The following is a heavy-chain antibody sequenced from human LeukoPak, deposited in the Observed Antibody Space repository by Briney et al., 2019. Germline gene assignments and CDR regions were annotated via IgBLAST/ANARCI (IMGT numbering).Heavy chain of an antibody. V-gene: IGHV1-69*13. CDR1: GGTFSSYA. J-gene: IGHJ4*02. D-gene: IGHD4-17*01. CDR2: IIPMVGAA. CDR3: ARSPFAVKYHFDY. Sequence: SVNVSCKASGGTFSSYAISWVRQAPGQGLEWMGGIIPMVGAAKYAQSFQGRVTITADESTHTAYMEISSLRSEDTAIYYCARSPFAVKYHFDYWGQGTLVTVSS.